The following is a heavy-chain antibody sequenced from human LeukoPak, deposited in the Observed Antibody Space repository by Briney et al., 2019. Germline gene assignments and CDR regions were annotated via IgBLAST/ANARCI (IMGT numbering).Heavy chain of an antibody. CDR3: AKGPNYYDSSGYYPNGMDV. V-gene: IGHV3-30*18. CDR2: ISYDGSNK. CDR1: GFTVSSNY. J-gene: IGHJ6*02. Sequence: PGGSLRLSCAASGFTVSSNYMSWVRQAPGKGLEWVAVISYDGSNKYYADSVKGRFTISRDNSKNTLYLQMNSLRAEDTAVYYCAKGPNYYDSSGYYPNGMDVWGQGTTVTVSS. D-gene: IGHD3-22*01.